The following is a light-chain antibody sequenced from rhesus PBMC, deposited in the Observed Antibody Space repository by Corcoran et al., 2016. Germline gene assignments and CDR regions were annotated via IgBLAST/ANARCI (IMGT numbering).Light chain of an antibody. CDR1: QGISNW. CDR2: AAS. CDR3: QQHNSNPLT. V-gene: IGKV1-33*02. J-gene: IGKJ4*01. Sequence: DIQMTQSPSSLSASVGDRVTIHCQASQGISNWLSWYQQKTGKDPKLLIYAASCLQRGVPSRFSGSGSGTEFTLTISSLQPEDFATYYCQQHNSNPLTFGGGTKVEIK.